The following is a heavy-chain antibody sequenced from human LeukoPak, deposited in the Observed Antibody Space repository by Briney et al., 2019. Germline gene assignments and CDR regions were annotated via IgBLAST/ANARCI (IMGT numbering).Heavy chain of an antibody. D-gene: IGHD3-22*01. J-gene: IGHJ4*02. CDR1: GYGFTTYW. CDR2: IYPGDSDT. CDR3: ARQFRDSSGYYSYYFDY. Sequence: GESLKISCKGSGYGFTTYWIGRVRQMPGRGLEWMGIIYPGDSDTRYSPSFQGQVTISADKSISTAYLQWSSLKASDTAMYYCARQFRDSSGYYSYYFDYWGQGTLVTVSS. V-gene: IGHV5-51*01.